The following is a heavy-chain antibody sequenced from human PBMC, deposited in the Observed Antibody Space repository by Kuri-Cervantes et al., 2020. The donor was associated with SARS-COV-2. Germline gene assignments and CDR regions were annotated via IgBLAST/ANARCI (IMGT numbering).Heavy chain of an antibody. Sequence: SETLSLTCTVSGGSISSGGYYWSWIRQHPGKGLEWIGYIYYSGSTNYNPSLKSRVTISVDTSKNQFSLKLSSVTAADTAVYYCARDLGQKRWLQYWYFDLWGRGTLVTVSS. CDR3: ARDLGQKRWLQYWYFDL. D-gene: IGHD5-24*01. CDR1: GGSISSGGYY. V-gene: IGHV4-61*08. CDR2: IYYSGST. J-gene: IGHJ2*01.